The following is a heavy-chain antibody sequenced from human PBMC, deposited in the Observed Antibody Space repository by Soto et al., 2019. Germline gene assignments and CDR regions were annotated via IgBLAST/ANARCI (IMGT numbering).Heavy chain of an antibody. V-gene: IGHV4-31*03. CDR2: IYTDGGT. CDR3: ARGLTEWSNDY. D-gene: IGHD3-3*01. Sequence: SETLSLTCTVASNSINSGAYYWTWSRQHPGKGLEWIGCIYTDGGTDYSPSLKNRVTISMDTSKSHFSLRLTSVTAADTATYFCARGLTEWSNDYWGHGTLVTVSS. CDR1: SNSINSGAYY. J-gene: IGHJ4*01.